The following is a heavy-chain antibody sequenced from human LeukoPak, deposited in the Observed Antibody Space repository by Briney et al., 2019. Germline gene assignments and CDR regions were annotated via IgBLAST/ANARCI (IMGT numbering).Heavy chain of an antibody. D-gene: IGHD6-19*01. Sequence: PSETLPLTCTVSGGSISSYYWSWIRPPAGKGLEWIGRIYTSGSTNYNPSLKSRVTMSVDTSKNQFSLKLSSVTAADTAVYYCARDTRRDPAAVAEIHLPGWFDPWGQGTLVTVSS. CDR2: IYTSGST. CDR1: GGSISSYY. V-gene: IGHV4-4*07. CDR3: ARDTRRDPAAVAEIHLPGWFDP. J-gene: IGHJ5*02.